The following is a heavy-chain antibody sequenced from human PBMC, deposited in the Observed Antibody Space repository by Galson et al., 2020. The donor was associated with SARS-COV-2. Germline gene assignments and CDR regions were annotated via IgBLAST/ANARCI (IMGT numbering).Heavy chain of an antibody. V-gene: IGHV4-31*01. CDR1: GGSNSSGGYY. Sequence: SETLSLTCTVSGGSNSSGGYYWSWIRQHPGKGLEWIGYIYYSGSTYYNPSLKSLVTISVDTSKNQFSLKLSSVTAADTAVYYCARGFDTYSPWGLYFDLWGRGTLVTVSS. D-gene: IGHD3-16*01. CDR2: IYYSGST. J-gene: IGHJ2*01. CDR3: ARGFDTYSPWGLYFDL.